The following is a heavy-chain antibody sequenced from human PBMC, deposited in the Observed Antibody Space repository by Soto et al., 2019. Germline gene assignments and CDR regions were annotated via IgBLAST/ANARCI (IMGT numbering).Heavy chain of an antibody. D-gene: IGHD6-13*01. CDR2: IYYSGST. J-gene: IGHJ4*02. CDR3: ARLRQQLRHHYYLDY. V-gene: IGHV4-39*01. Sequence: SETLSLTCTVSGGSISSSSYYWGWIRQPPGKGLEWIGSIYYSGSTYYNPSLKSRVTISVDTSKNQFSLKLSSVTAADTAVYYCARLRQQLRHHYYLDYWGQGTLVTVSS. CDR1: GGSISSSSYY.